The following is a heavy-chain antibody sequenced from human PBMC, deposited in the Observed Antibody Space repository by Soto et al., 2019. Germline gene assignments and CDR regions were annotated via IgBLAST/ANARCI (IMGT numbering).Heavy chain of an antibody. J-gene: IGHJ4*02. V-gene: IGHV4-30-2*01. CDR3: ARATRGWVVAATGPFDY. CDR2: IYHSGST. CDR1: GGSISSGGYS. D-gene: IGHD2-15*01. Sequence: SETLSVTCAVSGGSISSGGYSWSWIRQPPGKGLEWIGYIYHSGSTYYNPSLKSRVTISVDRSKNQFSLKLSSVTAADTAVYYSARATRGWVVAATGPFDYWGQGTLVTVSS.